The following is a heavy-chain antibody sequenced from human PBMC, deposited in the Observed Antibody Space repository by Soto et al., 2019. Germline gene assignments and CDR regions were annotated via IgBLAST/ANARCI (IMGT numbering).Heavy chain of an antibody. V-gene: IGHV3-21*06. J-gene: IGHJ4*02. CDR2: ISSTTNYI. Sequence: LRLSCAASGFIFTRYSMNWVRQAPGKGLEWVSSISSTTNYIYYGDSMKGRFTISRDNAKNSLYLEMNSLRAEDTAVYYCARESEDLTSNFDYWGQGTLVTVSS. CDR3: ARESEDLTSNFDY. CDR1: GFIFTRYS.